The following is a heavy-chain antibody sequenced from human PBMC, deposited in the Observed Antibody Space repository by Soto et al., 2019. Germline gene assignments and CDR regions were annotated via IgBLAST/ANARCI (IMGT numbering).Heavy chain of an antibody. V-gene: IGHV3-21*06. J-gene: IGHJ4*02. CDR2: ISSTTNYI. Sequence: LRLSCAASGFIFTRYSMNWVRQAPGKGLEWVSSISSTTNYIYYGDSMKGRFTISRDNAKNSLYLEMNSLRAEDTAVYYCARESEDLTSNFDYWGQGTLVTVSS. CDR3: ARESEDLTSNFDY. CDR1: GFIFTRYS.